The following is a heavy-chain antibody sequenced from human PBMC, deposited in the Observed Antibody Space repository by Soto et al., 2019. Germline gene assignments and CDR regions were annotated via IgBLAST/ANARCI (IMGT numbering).Heavy chain of an antibody. Sequence: PSETLSLTCTVSGGSISSYYWSWIRQPPGKGLEWIGYIYYSGSTNYNPSLKSRVTISVDTSKNQFSLKLSSVTAADTAVYYCARGLVVRPHLTGYYYFDYWGQGTLVTVSS. V-gene: IGHV4-59*01. CDR3: ARGLVVRPHLTGYYYFDY. CDR2: IYYSGST. D-gene: IGHD3-9*01. CDR1: GGSISSYY. J-gene: IGHJ4*02.